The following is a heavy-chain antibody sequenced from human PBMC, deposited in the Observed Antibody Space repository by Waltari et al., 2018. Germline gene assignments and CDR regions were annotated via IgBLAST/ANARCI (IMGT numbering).Heavy chain of an antibody. CDR2: IGTAGDT. CDR3: ARFTVTTYAFDI. CDR1: GFTFSSYD. J-gene: IGHJ3*02. Sequence: EVPLVESGGGLVQPGGSLRLSCAASGFTFSSYDMHCVRQATGKGLEWVSAIGTAGDTYYPGSVKGRFTISRENAKNSLYLQMNSLRAEDTAVYYCARFTVTTYAFDIWGQGTMVTVSS. D-gene: IGHD4-17*01. V-gene: IGHV3-13*01.